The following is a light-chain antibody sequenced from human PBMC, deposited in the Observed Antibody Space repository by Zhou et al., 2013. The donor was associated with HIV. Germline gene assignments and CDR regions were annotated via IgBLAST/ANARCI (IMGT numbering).Light chain of an antibody. CDR1: QSVSSSY. CDR3: QQYGSSPKGT. Sequence: EIVLTQSPGTLSLSPGERATLSCRASQSVSSSYLAWYQQKPGQAPRLLIYGASSRATGIPDRFSGSGSGTDFTLTISRLEPEDFAVYYCQQYGSSPKGTFGQGTKGGNQT. V-gene: IGKV3-20*01. CDR2: GAS. J-gene: IGKJ1*01.